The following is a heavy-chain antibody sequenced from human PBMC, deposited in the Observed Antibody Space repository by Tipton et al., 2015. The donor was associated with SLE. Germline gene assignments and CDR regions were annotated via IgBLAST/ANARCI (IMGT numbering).Heavy chain of an antibody. D-gene: IGHD4-11*01. Sequence: LRLSCAVSGYSISSGYYWGWIRQPPGKGLEWIGSIYHSGNTYYNPSLKSRVTMSVDTSKNQFSLKLSSVTAADTAVYYCARLGGYSTYFDYWGQGTLVTVSS. J-gene: IGHJ4*02. CDR2: IYHSGNT. CDR3: ARLGGYSTYFDY. V-gene: IGHV4-38-2*01. CDR1: GYSISSGYY.